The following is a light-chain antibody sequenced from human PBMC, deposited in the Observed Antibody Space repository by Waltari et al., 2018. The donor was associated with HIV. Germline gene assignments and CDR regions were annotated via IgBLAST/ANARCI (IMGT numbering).Light chain of an antibody. J-gene: IGLJ3*02. Sequence: QAVVTQEPSLTVSPGGSVTLTCASTTGPATNAHYPYWLQQRPGQAPMTLIFDTTKRHPWTPARFSGSLLGGKAALTLSGAQSEDEAEYYCLLSYNGARVFGGGTKVTVL. CDR2: DTT. V-gene: IGLV7-46*01. CDR3: LLSYNGARV. CDR1: TGPATNAHY.